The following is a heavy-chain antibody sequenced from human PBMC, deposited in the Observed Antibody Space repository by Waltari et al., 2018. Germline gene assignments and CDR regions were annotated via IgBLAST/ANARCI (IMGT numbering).Heavy chain of an antibody. J-gene: IGHJ4*02. CDR2: IDWNSCRI. CDR3: IKDMMPGGLDH. CDR1: GFTFDGYA. V-gene: IGHV3-9*01. Sequence: EVQLVQSGGGLVQPGRSLRLSCAAPGFTFDGYAMHWLRQLPGRGLEWVSGIDWNSCRIDYADSVKGRFTISRDDAKNSLYLQMNSLRIEDTALYFCIKDMMPGGLDHWGQGAQVTVSS. D-gene: IGHD2-15*01.